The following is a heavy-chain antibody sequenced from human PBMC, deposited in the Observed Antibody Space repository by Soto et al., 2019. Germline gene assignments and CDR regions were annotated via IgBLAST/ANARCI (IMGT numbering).Heavy chain of an antibody. CDR3: ARGGYRPHYAMDV. D-gene: IGHD5-12*01. V-gene: IGHV3-53*01. CDR1: GFTVSYNY. J-gene: IGHJ6*02. CDR2: IYSGGTT. Sequence: GGSLRLSCAPSGFTVSYNYMTWVRQAPGKGLEWVSVIYSGGTTYYADSVKGRFTISRDHSNNTLHLQMNSLRAEDTAIYYCARGGYRPHYAMDVWGQGTTVTVSS.